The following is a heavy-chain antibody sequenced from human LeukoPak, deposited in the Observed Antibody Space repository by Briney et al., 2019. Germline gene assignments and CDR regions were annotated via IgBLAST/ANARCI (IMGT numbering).Heavy chain of an antibody. Sequence: GGSLRLSCAASGFTFDDHTMHWVRQAPGKGLEWVSISSWDDNTEYYADSVKGRFTISRDNSKTSLYLQMNSLRTEDTAVYYCGKGPRRCTGCDGFDILGQETMVTVSS. CDR1: GFTFDDHT. CDR3: GKGPRRCTGCDGFDI. V-gene: IGHV3-43*01. D-gene: IGHD1-14*01. J-gene: IGHJ3*02. CDR2: SSWDDNTE.